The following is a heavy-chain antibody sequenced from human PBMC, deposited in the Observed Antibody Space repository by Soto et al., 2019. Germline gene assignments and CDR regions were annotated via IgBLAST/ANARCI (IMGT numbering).Heavy chain of an antibody. D-gene: IGHD2-2*01. CDR3: ARIGNPDASLYFDY. V-gene: IGHV4-31*03. CDR2: TYHTGST. CDR1: GGSISVGVYY. J-gene: IGHJ4*02. Sequence: QVQLQESGPGLVKPSQTLSLTCTVSGGSISVGVYYWNWIRQLPGKGTEWIGYTYHTGSTYYNPSLESRVTISVVPAKNQLSLRLSSVTAADTAVYYCARIGNPDASLYFDYWGQGTLVTVSS.